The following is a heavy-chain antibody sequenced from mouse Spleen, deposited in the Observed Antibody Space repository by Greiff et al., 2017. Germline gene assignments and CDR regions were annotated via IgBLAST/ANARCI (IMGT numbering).Heavy chain of an antibody. J-gene: IGHJ2*01. Sequence: QVQLKQPGAELVKPGASVKMSCKASGYTFTSYWITWVKQRPGQGLEWIGDIYPGSGSTNYNEKFKSKATLTVDTSSSIAYMQLSSLTSEDSAVYYCAREGQLGLPFDYWGQGTTLTVSS. CDR1: GYTFTSYW. V-gene: IGHV1-55*01. D-gene: IGHD3-1*01. CDR3: AREGQLGLPFDY. CDR2: IYPGSGST.